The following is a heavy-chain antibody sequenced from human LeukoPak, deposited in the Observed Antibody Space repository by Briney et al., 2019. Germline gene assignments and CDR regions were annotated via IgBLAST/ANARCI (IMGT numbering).Heavy chain of an antibody. Sequence: PGGSLRLSCAASGFTFSSYEMNWVRQAPGKGLEWVSYISSSGSTIYYADSVKGRFTISRANAKNSLYLQMNSLRAEDTAIYYCARLTVTTKDAFDIWGQGTMVIVSS. CDR1: GFTFSSYE. CDR3: ARLTVTTKDAFDI. J-gene: IGHJ3*02. CDR2: ISSSGSTI. V-gene: IGHV3-48*03. D-gene: IGHD4-17*01.